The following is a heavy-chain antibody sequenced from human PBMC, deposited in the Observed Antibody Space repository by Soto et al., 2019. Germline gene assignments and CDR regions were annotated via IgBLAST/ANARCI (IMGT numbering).Heavy chain of an antibody. J-gene: IGHJ6*04. CDR2: IYYSGST. V-gene: IGHV4-39*01. D-gene: IGHD5-18*01. Sequence: PSGTLSLTCTVSGGSICSSSYDGGWIRQPPGKGLEWIGGIYYSGSTCYNPSLKSRVTISVDTSKSQFSLKLSSVTAADTAVYYCTCIFSGGYGYGFYYYGMAVWGKGTTVPVSS. CDR1: GGSICSSSYD. CDR3: TCIFSGGYGYGFYYYGMAV.